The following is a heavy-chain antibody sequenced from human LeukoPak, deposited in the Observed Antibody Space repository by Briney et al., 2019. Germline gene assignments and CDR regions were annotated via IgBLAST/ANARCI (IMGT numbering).Heavy chain of an antibody. CDR1: GFTFSSRDW. D-gene: IGHD3-10*01. Sequence: GGSLRLSCVASGFTFSSRDWMTWVRQAPGKGLEWVAFIRYDGINKYYADSVKGRFTISRDSFKNTLYLQMNSLRPEDTAVYYCAKEGDYYGSGSYRDGFDIWGQGTRATVSS. J-gene: IGHJ3*02. V-gene: IGHV3-30*02. CDR3: AKEGDYYGSGSYRDGFDI. CDR2: IRYDGINK.